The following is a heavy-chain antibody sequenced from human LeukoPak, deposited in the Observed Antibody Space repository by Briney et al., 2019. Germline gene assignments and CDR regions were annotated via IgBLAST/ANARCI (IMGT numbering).Heavy chain of an antibody. D-gene: IGHD2/OR15-2a*01. J-gene: IGHJ4*02. CDR2: IYSGGST. V-gene: IGHV3-53*01. CDR3: ARDYFIWFD. Sequence: GGSLRLSCAPSGFTVSSNYMSWVRQPPGKGLEWVSVIYSGGSTYYADSVKGRFTIYRDNSKNTLYLQMNSLRAEDTAVYYCARDYFIWFDWGQGTLVTVSS. CDR1: GFTVSSNY.